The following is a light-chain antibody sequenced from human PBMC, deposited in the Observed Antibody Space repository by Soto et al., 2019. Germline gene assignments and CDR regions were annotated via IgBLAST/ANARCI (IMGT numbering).Light chain of an antibody. CDR1: SSDVGGYNY. CDR2: DVS. V-gene: IGLV2-14*01. CDR3: SSYTSSSTPLFV. J-gene: IGLJ1*01. Sequence: QSVLTQPASVSGSPGQSITISCTGTSSDVGGYNYVSWYQQHPGKAPKLMIYDVSSRPSGVSNRFSGSKSSNTASLTISGLQAEDEADYYCSSYTSSSTPLFVFGTGTKVTVL.